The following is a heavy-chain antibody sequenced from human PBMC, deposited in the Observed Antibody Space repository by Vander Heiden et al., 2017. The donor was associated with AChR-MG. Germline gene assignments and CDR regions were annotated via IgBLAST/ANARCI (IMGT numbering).Heavy chain of an antibody. CDR1: GSTRTELS. CDR2: FDPEDGET. J-gene: IGHJ3*02. Sequence: QVQLVQSGAEVKKPGASTKVSCKVSGSTRTELSMHWVRQSPGKGLEWMGGFDPEDGETIYAQKFQGRVTMTEDTSTDTAYMELSSLRSEDTAVYYCATAGQWELLRSYAFDIWGQGTMVTVSS. D-gene: IGHD1-26*01. CDR3: ATAGQWELLRSYAFDI. V-gene: IGHV1-24*01.